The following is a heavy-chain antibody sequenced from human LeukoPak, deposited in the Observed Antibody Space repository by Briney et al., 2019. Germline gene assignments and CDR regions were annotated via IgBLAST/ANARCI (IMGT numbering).Heavy chain of an antibody. CDR3: GRVRWYYDSSGCYSGAFYI. Sequence: GGSLRLSCAASGFTFSSYGMSWVRQAPGKGLEWVAAISGSGGNTYYADSVKGRFTISRDNSKNALYLQMNSLRAEDTEVYYCGRVRWYYDSSGCYSGAFYIWREGRMVSVCS. D-gene: IGHD3-22*01. CDR1: GFTFSSYG. V-gene: IGHV3-23*01. J-gene: IGHJ3*02. CDR2: ISGSGGNT.